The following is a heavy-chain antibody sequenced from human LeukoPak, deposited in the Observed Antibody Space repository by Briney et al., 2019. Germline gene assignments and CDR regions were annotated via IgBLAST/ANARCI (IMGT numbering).Heavy chain of an antibody. CDR3: ARRWDYYDSSGYYY. CDR2: ISSSSSYI. Sequence: GGSLRLSCAASGFTFSSYSMNWVRQAPGKGLEWVSSISSSSSYIYYADSVKGRFTISRDNAKNSLYLQMNSLRAEDTAVYYCARRWDYYDSSGYYYWGQGTLVTASS. D-gene: IGHD3-22*01. V-gene: IGHV3-21*01. CDR1: GFTFSSYS. J-gene: IGHJ4*02.